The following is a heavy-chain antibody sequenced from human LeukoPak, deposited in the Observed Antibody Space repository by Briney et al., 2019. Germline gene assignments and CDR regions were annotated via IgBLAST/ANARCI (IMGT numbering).Heavy chain of an antibody. CDR3: AKDRGAAYYRGSQFDS. CDR2: FSVSDTTT. V-gene: IGHV3-23*01. CDR1: GFTFTNFA. J-gene: IGHJ4*02. Sequence: GGSLRLSCAASGFTFTNFAMSWVRQAPGKGLEWVSGFSVSDTTTHYADSVKARFTISRDNSRNTLYLQMHSLRVEDTALYYCAKDRGAAYYRGSQFDSWGQGTLVTVSS. D-gene: IGHD1-26*01.